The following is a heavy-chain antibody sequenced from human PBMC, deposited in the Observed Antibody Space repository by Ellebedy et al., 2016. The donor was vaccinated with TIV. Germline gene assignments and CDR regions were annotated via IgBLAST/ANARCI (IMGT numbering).Heavy chain of an antibody. CDR2: TSHDGSNT. CDR3: AKASSRGGGWDC. D-gene: IGHD2-15*01. J-gene: IGHJ4*02. Sequence: PGGSLRLSCAVSGFIFDSFRMHWVRQAPGKGLEWVAVTSHDGSNTNYADSVKGRFTISRDNSKNTLYLQMNSLRAEDTAVYYCAKASSRGGGWDCWGQGILVTVSS. V-gene: IGHV3-30*18. CDR1: GFIFDSFR.